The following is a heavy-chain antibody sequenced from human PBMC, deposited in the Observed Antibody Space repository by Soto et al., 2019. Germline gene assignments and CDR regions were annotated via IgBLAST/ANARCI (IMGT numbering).Heavy chain of an antibody. J-gene: IGHJ5*02. CDR1: GLSLTGYY. Sequence: ASVKVSCKASGLSLTGYYIHWLRQAPGQGLEWMGWINAHSGGTDYAQKFQGRVTLTRDTSIATAYLTLTSLTSDDTALYYCANDLTRQLPYWIDPWGQGTQVAV. CDR2: INAHSGGT. D-gene: IGHD6-6*01. V-gene: IGHV1-2*02. CDR3: ANDLTRQLPYWIDP.